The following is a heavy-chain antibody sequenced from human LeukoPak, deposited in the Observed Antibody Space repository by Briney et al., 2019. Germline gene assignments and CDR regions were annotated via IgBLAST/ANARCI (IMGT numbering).Heavy chain of an antibody. CDR1: GGSISSSNW. D-gene: IGHD3-22*01. Sequence: SETLSLNCAVSGGSISSSNWWSWVRQPPGKGLEWIGEIYHSGSTNYNPSLKSRVTISVDKSKNQFSLKLSSVTAADTAVYYCARASYYDSSGYYYYFDYWGQGTLVTVSS. CDR3: ARASYYDSSGYYYYFDY. CDR2: IYHSGST. J-gene: IGHJ4*02. V-gene: IGHV4-4*02.